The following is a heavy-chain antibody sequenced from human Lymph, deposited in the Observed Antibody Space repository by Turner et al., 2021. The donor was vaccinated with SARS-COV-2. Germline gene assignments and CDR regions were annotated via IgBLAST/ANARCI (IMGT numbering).Heavy chain of an antibody. CDR1: GGTFSSSA. D-gene: IGHD6-13*01. J-gene: IGHJ6*02. CDR3: ARIVAPGMGGGVYYYYYGMDV. CDR2: IIPMLGKA. V-gene: IGHV1-69*10. Sequence: QVQLVQSGAEVKKPGSSVKVSCKASGGTFSSSAISWVRQAPGQGLEWMGVIIPMLGKANYAQKFQGRVTITADKSTSTAYMELSSRRSEETAVYYLARIVAPGMGGGVYYYYYGMDVWGQGTTVTVSS.